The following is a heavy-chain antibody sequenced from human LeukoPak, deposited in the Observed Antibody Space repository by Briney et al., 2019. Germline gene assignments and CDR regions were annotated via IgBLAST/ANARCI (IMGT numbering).Heavy chain of an antibody. CDR2: INHSGST. D-gene: IGHD3-10*01. CDR1: GGSFSGYY. V-gene: IGHV4-34*01. CDR3: AGAITPFVIFDY. Sequence: PSETLSLTCAVYGGSFSGYYWSWIRQPPGKGPEWIGEINHSGSTNYNPSLKSRVTISVDTSKNQFSLKLSSVTAADTAVYYCAGAITPFVIFDYWGQGTLVTVSS. J-gene: IGHJ4*02.